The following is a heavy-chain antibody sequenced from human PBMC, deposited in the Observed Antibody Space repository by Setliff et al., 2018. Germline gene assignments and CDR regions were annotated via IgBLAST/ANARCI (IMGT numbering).Heavy chain of an antibody. CDR3: ARGAWFGALTIGGWIDP. D-gene: IGHD3-10*01. CDR1: GYTLTELS. V-gene: IGHV1-24*01. CDR2: FDPEDGET. J-gene: IGHJ5*02. Sequence: ASVKVSCKVSGYTLTELSMHWVRQAPGKGLEWMGGFDPEDGETSFAQRFQGRVSLTSDTSTTTIYMELSSLRSEDTAIYYCARGAWFGALTIGGWIDPWGQGTLVTVSS.